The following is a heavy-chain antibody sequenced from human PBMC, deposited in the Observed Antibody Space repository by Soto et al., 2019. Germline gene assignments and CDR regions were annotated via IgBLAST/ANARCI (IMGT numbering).Heavy chain of an antibody. CDR2: ISPNSGNI. V-gene: IGHV1-18*01. Sequence: QVHLVQSGAEVKKPGASVNVSCKTSGYTFTRNGISWVRQAPGQGLEWMGWISPNSGNIKYAQKLQGRVIMTTGTSTSTAYMELRSLRFDDTAVYYCVKDRDSNSWPSRDVWGPGTTVTVSS. D-gene: IGHD3-22*01. CDR1: GYTFTRNG. J-gene: IGHJ6*02. CDR3: VKDRDSNSWPSRDV.